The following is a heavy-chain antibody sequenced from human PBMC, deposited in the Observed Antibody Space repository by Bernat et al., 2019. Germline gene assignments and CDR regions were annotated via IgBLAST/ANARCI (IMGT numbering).Heavy chain of an antibody. V-gene: IGHV3-30*01. Sequence: VQLVESGGGVVQPGKSLRLSCAASGFTFSTYAMHWVRQAPGKGLEWVAVISDDGGDKYYADSVKGRFTISKDNSKNTLYLQMNSLRAEDTAVYYCARDRQQFVPFDYWGQGTLVTVSS. CDR1: GFTFSTYA. D-gene: IGHD6-6*01. CDR3: ARDRQQFVPFDY. J-gene: IGHJ4*02. CDR2: ISDDGGDK.